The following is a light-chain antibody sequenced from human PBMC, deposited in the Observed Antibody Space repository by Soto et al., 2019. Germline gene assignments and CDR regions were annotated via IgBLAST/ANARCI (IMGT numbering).Light chain of an antibody. CDR1: QSIINW. V-gene: IGKV1-5*03. CDR3: QQYLNFPIT. Sequence: DIRMTQSPSTLSASVGDRVTITCRASQSIINWLAWYQQKPGKAPRFLIHQASVLETGVPSRFSGSGSETEFALTINSLQPDDFGVYYCQQYLNFPITFGQRT. CDR2: QAS. J-gene: IGKJ5*01.